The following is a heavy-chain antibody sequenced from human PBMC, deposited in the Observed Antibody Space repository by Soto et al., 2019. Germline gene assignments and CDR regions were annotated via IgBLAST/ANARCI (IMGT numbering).Heavy chain of an antibody. CDR3: ARGRGYCSGGSCYPWNYYYYYMDV. D-gene: IGHD2-15*01. V-gene: IGHV4-34*01. Sequence: SETLSLTCAVYGGSFSGYYWSWIRQPPGKGLEWIGEINHSGSTNYNPSLKSRVTISVDTSKNQFSLKLSSVTAADTAVYYCARGRGYCSGGSCYPWNYYYYYMDVWGKGTTVTVSS. CDR1: GGSFSGYY. CDR2: INHSGST. J-gene: IGHJ6*03.